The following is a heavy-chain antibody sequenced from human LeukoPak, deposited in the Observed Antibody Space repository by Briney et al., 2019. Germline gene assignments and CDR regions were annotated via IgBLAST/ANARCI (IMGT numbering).Heavy chain of an antibody. D-gene: IGHD1-26*01. Sequence: PGGSLRLSCAASGFTFSSYEMNWVRQAPGKGLEWVSYISSSGSTIYYADSVKGRLTISRDNAKNSLYLQMNSLRAEDTAVYYCARMVVGAPFDYWGQGTLVTVSS. CDR1: GFTFSSYE. J-gene: IGHJ4*02. CDR2: ISSSGSTI. CDR3: ARMVVGAPFDY. V-gene: IGHV3-48*03.